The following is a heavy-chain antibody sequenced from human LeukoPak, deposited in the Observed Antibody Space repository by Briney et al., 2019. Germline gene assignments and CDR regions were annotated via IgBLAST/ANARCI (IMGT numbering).Heavy chain of an antibody. J-gene: IGHJ4*02. V-gene: IGHV5-51*01. Sequence: NRGESLKISCKGSGYNFAAYWIGWVRQMPGKGLEWMGIIYPGDSDTRYSPSLQGQVTISADKSISTAYLQWSSLKASDTAMYYCARQRYSSGWYFDYWGQGTLVTVSS. CDR1: GYNFAAYW. D-gene: IGHD6-19*01. CDR3: ARQRYSSGWYFDY. CDR2: IYPGDSDT.